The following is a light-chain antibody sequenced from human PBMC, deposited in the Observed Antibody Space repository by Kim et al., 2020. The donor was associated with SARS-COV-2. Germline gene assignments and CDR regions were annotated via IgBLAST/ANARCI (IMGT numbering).Light chain of an antibody. CDR3: QQTYTNLLT. CDR2: AAS. V-gene: IGKV1-39*01. Sequence: SAPVGDRVTITCRASQSISNYLSWYQQKPGKAPRLLIYAASTLQNGVPARFSGRGSGTDFTLTITTLQPEDSATYYCQQTYTNLLTFGGGTKVEI. J-gene: IGKJ4*01. CDR1: QSISNY.